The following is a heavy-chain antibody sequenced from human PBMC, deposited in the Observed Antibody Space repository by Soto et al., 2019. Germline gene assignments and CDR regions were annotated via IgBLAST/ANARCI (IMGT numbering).Heavy chain of an antibody. D-gene: IGHD4-4*01. Sequence: SETLSLTCAVYGGSFSGYYWSWIRQPPGKGLEWIGEINHSGSTNYNPSLKSRVTISVDTSKNQFSLKLSSVTAADTAVYYCARVSTPQKFDYWGQGTLVTVSS. CDR3: ARVSTPQKFDY. CDR2: INHSGST. CDR1: GGSFSGYY. J-gene: IGHJ4*02. V-gene: IGHV4-34*01.